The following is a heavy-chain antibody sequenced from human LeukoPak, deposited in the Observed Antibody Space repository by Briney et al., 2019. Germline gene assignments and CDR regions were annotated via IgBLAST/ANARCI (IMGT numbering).Heavy chain of an antibody. D-gene: IGHD3-3*01. CDR3: TTDMGVDGTVFDY. CDR2: IKEDGSEK. J-gene: IGHJ4*02. CDR1: GFAFIDYW. Sequence: GGSLRLSCAASGFAFIDYWMSWVRQAPGKGLEWEANIKEDGSEKYYVDSVKGRFTISRDNAKNSLYLQMNSLRAEDTAVYYCTTDMGVDGTVFDYWGQGTLVTVSS. V-gene: IGHV3-7*02.